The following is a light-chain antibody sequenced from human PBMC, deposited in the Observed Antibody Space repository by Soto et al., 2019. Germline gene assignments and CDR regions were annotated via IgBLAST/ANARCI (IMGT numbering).Light chain of an antibody. CDR1: QGISSW. CDR3: KQSYSSPPT. J-gene: IGKJ1*01. CDR2: AAS. Sequence: DIQMTQSPSSLSASVGDRVTITCRASQGISSWLAWYQQKPGKAPKLLIFAASSLQSGVPSRFSGSRSAQDFNLTISSLHPQAFATYYCKQSYSSPPTFGQWTKV. V-gene: IGKV1-39*01.